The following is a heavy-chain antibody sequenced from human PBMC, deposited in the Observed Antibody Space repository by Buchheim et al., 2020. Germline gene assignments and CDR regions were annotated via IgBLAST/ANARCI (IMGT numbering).Heavy chain of an antibody. CDR2: ISSSGSTI. J-gene: IGHJ6*02. CDR1: GFTFSSYE. CDR3: ARDRSYGSGSYTTYYYYYGMDV. Sequence: EVQLVESGGGLVQPGGSLRLSCAASGFTFSSYEMNWVRQAPGKGLEWVSYISSSGSTIYYADSVKGRFTISRDNAKNSLYLQMSSLRAEDTAVYYCARDRSYGSGSYTTYYYYYGMDVWGQGTT. D-gene: IGHD3-10*01. V-gene: IGHV3-48*03.